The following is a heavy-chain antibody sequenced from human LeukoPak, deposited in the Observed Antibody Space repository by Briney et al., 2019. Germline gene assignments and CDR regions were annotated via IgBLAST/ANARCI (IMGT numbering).Heavy chain of an antibody. CDR3: ARATGGKDIVVVPAANVFDI. D-gene: IGHD2-2*01. J-gene: IGHJ3*02. CDR1: GYTFTSYY. Sequence: GASVKVSCKASGYTFTSYYMHWVRQAPGQGLEWMGIINPSGGGTSYAQKFQGRVSVTRDMSTSAVYMELSSLRSEDTAVYYCARATGGKDIVVVPAANVFDIWGQGTMVTVSS. V-gene: IGHV1-46*01. CDR2: INPSGGGT.